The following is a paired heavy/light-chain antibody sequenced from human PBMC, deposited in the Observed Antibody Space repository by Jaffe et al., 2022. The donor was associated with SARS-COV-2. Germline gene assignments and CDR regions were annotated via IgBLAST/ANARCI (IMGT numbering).Light chain of an antibody. CDR3: QQYDNWPPT. V-gene: IGKV3-15*01. CDR1: RSVSSN. Sequence: EIVMTQSPATLSVSPRERATLSCRASRSVSSNLAWYQQKPGQAPRLLIYDASIRATGIPARFSGSRSGAEFTLTISSLQSEDFAVYSCQQYDNWPPTFGQGTKVEIK. J-gene: IGKJ1*01. CDR2: DAS.
Heavy chain of an antibody. V-gene: IGHV3-23*04. J-gene: IGHJ5*02. D-gene: IGHD4-17*01. CDR1: GFTFSKYA. CDR2: ISGAGYNT. Sequence: EEQLVESGGGLVQPGGSLRLSCAASGFTFSKYALSWVRQAPGKGLESVSTISGAGYNTYDADSVKGRFTISRDNAKNTLYLQMNSLRAEDTAVYYCAKVPPPYGDYGYFVTWGQGTLVIVSS. CDR3: AKVPPPYGDYGYFVT.